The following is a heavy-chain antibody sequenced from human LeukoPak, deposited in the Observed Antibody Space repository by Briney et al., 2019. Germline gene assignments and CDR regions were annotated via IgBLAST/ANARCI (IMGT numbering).Heavy chain of an antibody. CDR2: ISSDGGTD. J-gene: IGHJ5*01. D-gene: IGHD1-7*01. Sequence: GGSLRLSCAASGFTFSSYGMHWVRQAPGKGLEWVAVISSDGGTDFYADPVKGRFTISRDSSKNTMYLQMNSLRIEDTAVYYCTREGMGTSFSAWFHPWGQGTLVTVSS. CDR3: TREGMGTSFSAWFHP. CDR1: GFTFSSYG. V-gene: IGHV3-30*03.